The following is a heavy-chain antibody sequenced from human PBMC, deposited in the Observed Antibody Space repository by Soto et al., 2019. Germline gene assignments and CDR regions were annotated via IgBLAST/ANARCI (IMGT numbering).Heavy chain of an antibody. CDR3: ARVDYYDSSGYPLFDY. Sequence: PSETLSLTCTVSGGSVSSGSYYWSWIWQPPGKGLEWIGYIYYSGSTNYNPSLKSRVTISVDTSKNQFSLKLSSVTAADTAVYYCARVDYYDSSGYPLFDYWGQGTLVTVSS. J-gene: IGHJ4*02. CDR2: IYYSGST. CDR1: GGSVSSGSYY. D-gene: IGHD3-22*01. V-gene: IGHV4-61*01.